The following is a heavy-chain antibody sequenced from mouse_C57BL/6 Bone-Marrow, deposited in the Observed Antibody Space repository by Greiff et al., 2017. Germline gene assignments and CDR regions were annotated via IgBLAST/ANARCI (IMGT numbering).Heavy chain of an antibody. CDR1: GFTFSDYG. Sequence: EVQLQESGGGLVKPGGSLKLSCAASGFTFSDYGMHWVRQAPEQGLEWVAYISSGSSTIYYADTVKGRFTISRDNAKNTTFLQMTSLRSEDTAMYYCARTRLRGPFDYWGQGTTLTVSS. D-gene: IGHD2-2*01. V-gene: IGHV5-17*01. CDR3: ARTRLRGPFDY. CDR2: ISSGSSTI. J-gene: IGHJ2*01.